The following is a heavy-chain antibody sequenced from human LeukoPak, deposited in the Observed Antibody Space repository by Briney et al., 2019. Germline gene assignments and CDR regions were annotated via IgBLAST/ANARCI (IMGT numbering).Heavy chain of an antibody. D-gene: IGHD5-12*01. Sequence: GGSLRLSCAASGFSFSSYGIHWVRQAPGKGLEWVAVISYDGSNKYYADSVKGRFTISRDSSKNTLYLQMNSLRAEDTAVYYCAKGGGYDFLYYYYYMDVWGKGTTVTISS. J-gene: IGHJ6*03. CDR3: AKGGGYDFLYYYYYMDV. CDR2: ISYDGSNK. V-gene: IGHV3-30*18. CDR1: GFSFSSYG.